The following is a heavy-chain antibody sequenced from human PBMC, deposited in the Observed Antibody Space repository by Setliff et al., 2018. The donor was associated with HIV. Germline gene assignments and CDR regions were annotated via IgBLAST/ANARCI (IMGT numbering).Heavy chain of an antibody. CDR1: GDSISNGRYY. CDR2: SYYSGSTS. J-gene: IGHJ3*02. CDR3: ATPGVGAGAFDI. D-gene: IGHD3-10*01. Sequence: SETLSLTCTVSGDSISNGRYYWSWIRQLPGGGLEWIGYSYYSGSTSSGSTSYNPSLMGRVTLSIDTSKNQFSLRSDDTAVYYCATPGVGAGAFDIWGRGTMVTVSS. V-gene: IGHV4-31*02.